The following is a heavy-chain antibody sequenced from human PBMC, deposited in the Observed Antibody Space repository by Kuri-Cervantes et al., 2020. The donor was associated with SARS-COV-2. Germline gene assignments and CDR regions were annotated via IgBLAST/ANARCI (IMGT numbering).Heavy chain of an antibody. CDR1: GGSISSYY. J-gene: IGHJ4*02. D-gene: IGHD1-26*01. V-gene: IGHV4-59*01. CDR3: ARSPVWEGYFDF. CDR2: IYYSGST. Sequence: ESLKISCTVSGGSISSYYWSWIRQPPGKGLEWIGYIYYSGSTNYNPSLKSRVTISVDTSKNQFSLKLSSVTAADTAVYYCARSPVWEGYFDFWGQGTLVTVSS.